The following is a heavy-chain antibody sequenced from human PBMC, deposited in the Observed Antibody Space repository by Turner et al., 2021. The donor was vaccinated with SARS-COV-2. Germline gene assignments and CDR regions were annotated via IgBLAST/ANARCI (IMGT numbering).Heavy chain of an antibody. CDR1: GGSISSSSYY. J-gene: IGHJ2*01. CDR2: SYYSGST. Sequence: QLQLQESAPGLVKPSETLSLTRTVSGGSISSSSYYWGWIRQPPGKGLEWIGSSYYSGSTYYNPSLKSRVTISVDTSKNQFSLKLSSVTAADTAVYYCATPSVSYDSSGYFHFDLWGRGTLVTVSS. D-gene: IGHD3-22*01. CDR3: ATPSVSYDSSGYFHFDL. V-gene: IGHV4-39*01.